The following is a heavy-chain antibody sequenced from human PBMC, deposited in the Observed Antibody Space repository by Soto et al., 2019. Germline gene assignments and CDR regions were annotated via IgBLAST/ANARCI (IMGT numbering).Heavy chain of an antibody. CDR3: SRFIMVGGWFDPNYYHGMDV. CDR1: GYTFSNYG. Sequence: QVQLVQSGAEVKKPGASVTVSCKTSGYTFSNYGINWVRQAPGQGLERMGWISGYNGNTNYAQTVQGRVTMTTDTSSGTVYRGLRRLKSDDAAIYYCSRFIMVGGWFDPNYYHGMDVWGQGTTVTVSS. J-gene: IGHJ6*02. V-gene: IGHV1-18*01. CDR2: ISGYNGNT. D-gene: IGHD6-19*01.